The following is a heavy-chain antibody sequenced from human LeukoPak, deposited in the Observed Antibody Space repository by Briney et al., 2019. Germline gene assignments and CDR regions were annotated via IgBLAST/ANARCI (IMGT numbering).Heavy chain of an antibody. V-gene: IGHV3-74*01. Sequence: PGGSLRLSCAASGFTFSSYEMNWVRQAPGKGLVWVSLIKSDGSAIYAESVKGRFTISRDNAKSTVYLQMNSLRAEDTAVYYCARDYYYSVDYWGQGTLVTVSS. CDR3: ARDYYYSVDY. J-gene: IGHJ4*02. D-gene: IGHD3-22*01. CDR1: GFTFSSYE. CDR2: IKSDGSA.